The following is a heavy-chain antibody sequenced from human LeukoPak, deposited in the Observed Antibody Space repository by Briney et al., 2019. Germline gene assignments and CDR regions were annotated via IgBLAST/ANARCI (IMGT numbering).Heavy chain of an antibody. CDR3: AKGGRWDYYDSSH. V-gene: IGHV3-23*01. D-gene: IGHD3-22*01. J-gene: IGHJ3*01. CDR2: ISGSGGTT. Sequence: GGSLRLSCGASGLTFSSYAMTWVRQAPGKGLEWVSGISGSGGTTYYADSVKGRFTISRDNSKNTLYLQMNSLRVEDTAVYYCAKGGRWDYYDSSHWGQGTMVTVSS. CDR1: GLTFSSYA.